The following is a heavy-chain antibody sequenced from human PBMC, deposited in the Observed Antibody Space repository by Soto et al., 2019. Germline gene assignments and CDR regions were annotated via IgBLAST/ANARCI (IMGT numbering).Heavy chain of an antibody. CDR3: AKATGSGWAYFDR. D-gene: IGHD6-19*01. J-gene: IGHJ4*02. CDR1: GLPFDEYA. V-gene: IGHV3-9*01. Sequence: EGQVVESGGTLVRPGRSLRLSCAASGLPFDEYAMHWIRQRPGKGREWISGVSGTRGSSGNVGYAECVKGRFTMTRDNAKSALPLLMVSLRPEDTAVYYCAKATGSGWAYFDRWGQGTVVTVSS. CDR2: TRGSSGNV.